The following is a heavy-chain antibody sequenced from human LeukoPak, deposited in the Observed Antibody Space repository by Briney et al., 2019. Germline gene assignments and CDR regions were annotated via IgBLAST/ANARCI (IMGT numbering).Heavy chain of an antibody. D-gene: IGHD3-22*01. CDR1: GGSISSGDYY. Sequence: SETLSLTCTVSGGSISSGDYYWSWIRQPPGKGLEWIAYMYYSGSTYYNPSLKSRVTMSADTSKSQLSLKLSSVTAADTAVYYCARPYYYDSRIDPWGQGILVTVSS. CDR2: MYYSGST. CDR3: ARPYYYDSRIDP. V-gene: IGHV4-30-4*01. J-gene: IGHJ5*02.